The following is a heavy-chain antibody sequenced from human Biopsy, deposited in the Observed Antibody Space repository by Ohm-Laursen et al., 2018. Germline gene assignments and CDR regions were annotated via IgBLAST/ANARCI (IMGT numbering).Heavy chain of an antibody. CDR2: IVPVLGHL. Sequence: GASVKVSCKASGGPSSNYAFSWVRQAPGQGLEWVGRIVPVLGHLNYAQRFQGRVSITADKSTSYVFMELSRLTSGDTAVYYCAADADGYYTEFDYWGPGTLVTVPS. CDR3: AADADGYYTEFDY. D-gene: IGHD3-3*01. J-gene: IGHJ4*02. CDR1: GGPSSNYA. V-gene: IGHV1-69*10.